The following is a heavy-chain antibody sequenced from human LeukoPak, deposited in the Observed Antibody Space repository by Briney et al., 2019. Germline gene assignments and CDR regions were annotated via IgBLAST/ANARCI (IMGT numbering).Heavy chain of an antibody. CDR3: AKGGSYRVQPYFDY. V-gene: IGHV3-21*04. D-gene: IGHD1-1*01. J-gene: IGHJ4*02. CDR2: ISSSSSYI. CDR1: GFTFSSYS. Sequence: GGSLRLSCAASGFTFSSYSMNWVRQAPGKGLEWVSSISSSSSYIYYADSVKGRFTISRDNAKNPLYLQMSSLRAEDTAVYYCAKGGSYRVQPYFDYWGQGALVTVSS.